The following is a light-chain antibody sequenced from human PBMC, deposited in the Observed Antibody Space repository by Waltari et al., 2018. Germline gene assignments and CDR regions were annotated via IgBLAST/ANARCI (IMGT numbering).Light chain of an antibody. J-gene: IGKJ2*01. Sequence: DIQMTESPSSLSASVVDRVTITCQASRDISNNLNWYQQKPGRAPKLLIYDAAKLETGVPSRFSGSGSGTHFTFTISNLQPEDIATYYCQRHDNLSYTFGQGTKLVIK. V-gene: IGKV1-33*01. CDR3: QRHDNLSYT. CDR2: DAA. CDR1: RDISNN.